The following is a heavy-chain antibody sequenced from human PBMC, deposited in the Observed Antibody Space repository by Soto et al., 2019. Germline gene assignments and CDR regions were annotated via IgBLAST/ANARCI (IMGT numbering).Heavy chain of an antibody. CDR1: GYTSTGYY. CDR2: INPNSGGT. CDR3: ARDRIAAAGGGRDYYGMDV. V-gene: IGHV1-2*04. D-gene: IGHD6-13*01. J-gene: IGHJ6*02. Sequence: ASVKVSCKASGYTSTGYYMHWVRQAPGQGLEWMGWINPNSGGTNYAQKFQGWVTMTRDTSISTAYMELSRLRSDDMAVYYCARDRIAAAGGGRDYYGMDVWGQGIVVTVSS.